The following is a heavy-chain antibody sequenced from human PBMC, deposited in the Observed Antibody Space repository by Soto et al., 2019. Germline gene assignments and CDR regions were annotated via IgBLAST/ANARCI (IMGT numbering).Heavy chain of an antibody. V-gene: IGHV3-48*02. D-gene: IGHD6-19*01. Sequence: GGSLRLSCAASGFTFSTFSMNWVRQAPGRGLEWISYISGGGRPISYADSVKGRFTISRDNAKNPLYLQMDSLTDEDTAVYYCARDLGWAFDSWGQGT. CDR2: ISGGGRPI. J-gene: IGHJ4*02. CDR1: GFTFSTFS. CDR3: ARDLGWAFDS.